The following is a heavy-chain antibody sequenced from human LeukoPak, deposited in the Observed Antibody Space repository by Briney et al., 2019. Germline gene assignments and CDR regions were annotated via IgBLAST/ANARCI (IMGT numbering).Heavy chain of an antibody. V-gene: IGHV1-2*02. J-gene: IGHJ4*02. D-gene: IGHD6-19*01. Sequence: GASVKVSCKASGYTFTGYYMHWVRHAPGQGLELMGWINPNSGGANYAQKFQGRVTMTRDTSISTAYMELSRLRSDDTAVYYCARDDIAVAGPGDYWGQGTLVTVSS. CDR3: ARDDIAVAGPGDY. CDR1: GYTFTGYY. CDR2: INPNSGGA.